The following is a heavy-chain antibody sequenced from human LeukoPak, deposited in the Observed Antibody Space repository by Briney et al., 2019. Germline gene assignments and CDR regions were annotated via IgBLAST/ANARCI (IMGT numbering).Heavy chain of an antibody. CDR1: GGSISSYY. CDR3: ASGAYYYDSSGYMFDY. V-gene: IGHV4-59*12. Sequence: SETLSLTCTVSGGSISSYYWSWIRQPPGKGLEWIGYIYYSGSTNYNPSLKSRVTISVDTSKNQFSLKLSSVTAADTAVYYCASGAYYYDSSGYMFDYWGQGTLVTVSS. D-gene: IGHD3-22*01. J-gene: IGHJ4*02. CDR2: IYYSGST.